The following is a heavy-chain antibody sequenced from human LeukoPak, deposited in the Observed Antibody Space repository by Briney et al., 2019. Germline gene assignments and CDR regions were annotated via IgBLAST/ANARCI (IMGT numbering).Heavy chain of an antibody. J-gene: IGHJ3*01. D-gene: IGHD2-8*01. V-gene: IGHV4-34*01. CDR3: ARDGIS. Sequence: SETLSLTCAVYDGSLSGYYWSWIRQPPGKGLEWIGEINRSGSTNYNPSLKSRVTISVDTSTNQFSLRLSSETAADTAVYYCARDGISWGQGTMVTVSS. CDR2: INRSGST. CDR1: DGSLSGYY.